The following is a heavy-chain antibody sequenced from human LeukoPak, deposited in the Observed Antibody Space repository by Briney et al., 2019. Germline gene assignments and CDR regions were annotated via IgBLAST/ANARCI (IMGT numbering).Heavy chain of an antibody. V-gene: IGHV4-34*01. CDR2: INHSGST. J-gene: IGHJ6*03. Sequence: SETLSLTCAVYGGSFSGYYWSWIRQPPGKGLEWIGEINHSGSTDYNPSLKSRVTISVDTSKNQFSLKLSSVTAADTAVYYCARLGHISYYYYYYMDVWGKGTTVTVSS. CDR3: ARLGHISYYYYYYMDV. CDR1: GGSFSGYY.